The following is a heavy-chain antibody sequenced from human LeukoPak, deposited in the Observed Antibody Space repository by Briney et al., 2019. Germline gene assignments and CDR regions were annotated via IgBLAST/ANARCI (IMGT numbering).Heavy chain of an antibody. CDR2: ISSSSSYT. D-gene: IGHD5-18*01. Sequence: PGGSLRLSCAASGXTFSSYNMNWVRQAPGKGLEWVSSISSSSSYTYYAASVKGRFTISRDNAKNSLYLQMNSLRAEDTAVYYCARDQNSYGYCYFDYWGQGTLVTASS. CDR1: GXTFSSYN. J-gene: IGHJ4*02. V-gene: IGHV3-21*01. CDR3: ARDQNSYGYCYFDY.